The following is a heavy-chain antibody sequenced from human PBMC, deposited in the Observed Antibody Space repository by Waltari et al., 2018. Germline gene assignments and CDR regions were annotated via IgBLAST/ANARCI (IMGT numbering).Heavy chain of an antibody. D-gene: IGHD1-1*01. Sequence: EVQLVESGGGLVQPGGSLILSCVASGFTFTDPSIDWVRQAPGQGLEWISRTKNKANSHITDYSASVKGRFIASRDDSKNSLYLQMNNLKTEDTAVYYCARDTATALDSWTQGTLVTVSA. CDR2: TKNKANSHIT. V-gene: IGHV3-72*01. CDR3: ARDTATALDS. J-gene: IGHJ4*02. CDR1: GFTFTDPS.